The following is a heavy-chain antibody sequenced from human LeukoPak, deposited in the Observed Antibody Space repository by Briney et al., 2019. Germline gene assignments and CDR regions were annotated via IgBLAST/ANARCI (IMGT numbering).Heavy chain of an antibody. J-gene: IGHJ5*02. V-gene: IGHV3-53*05. CDR3: ARNWFDP. CDR2: IYSGGST. CDR1: GFTVSSDY. Sequence: GGSLRLSCAASGFTVSSDYMSWVRQAPGTGLEWVSVIYSGGSTYYADSVKGRFTISRDKYKNTVYLQMNSLRFEDTAMYYCARNWFDPWGQGTLVTVSS.